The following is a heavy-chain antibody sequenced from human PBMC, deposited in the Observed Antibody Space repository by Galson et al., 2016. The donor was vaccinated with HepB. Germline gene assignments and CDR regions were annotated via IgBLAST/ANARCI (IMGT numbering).Heavy chain of an antibody. CDR2: IYYSGST. Sequence: TLSLTCTVSGGSISGGDYYWSWIRQPPGKGLEWIGYIYYSGSTYYNPSLKSRVTISVDTFKNQFSLKLSSVTAADTAVYYCARGDDILTGTYYFDYWGQGTLVTVSS. CDR3: ARGDDILTGTYYFDY. J-gene: IGHJ4*02. V-gene: IGHV4-30-4*01. D-gene: IGHD3-9*01. CDR1: GGSISGGDYY.